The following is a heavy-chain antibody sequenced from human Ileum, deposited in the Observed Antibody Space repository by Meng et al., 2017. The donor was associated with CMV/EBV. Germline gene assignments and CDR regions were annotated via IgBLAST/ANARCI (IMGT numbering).Heavy chain of an antibody. Sequence: GGSLRLSCAASGFTFDYSAMHWVRQAPGKGLEWVSGISWNSENIDYGDSVKGRFSISRDNAKNSLYLQMNSLRPEDTALYYCAKDVGHSGSYRYLDYWGQGTLVTVSS. V-gene: IGHV3-9*01. CDR3: AKDVGHSGSYRYLDY. J-gene: IGHJ4*02. CDR1: GFTFDYSA. CDR2: ISWNSENI. D-gene: IGHD1-26*01.